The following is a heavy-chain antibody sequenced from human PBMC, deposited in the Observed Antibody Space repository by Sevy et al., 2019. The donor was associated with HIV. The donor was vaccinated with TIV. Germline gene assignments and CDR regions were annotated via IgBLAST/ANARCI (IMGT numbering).Heavy chain of an antibody. J-gene: IGHJ4*02. CDR2: ISAYNGNT. V-gene: IGHV1-18*01. CDR3: TRDWAPGYYYDPIDAKRYYYFDY. D-gene: IGHD3-22*01. Sequence: ASVKVSCKASDYTFSTQGFNWVRQAPGQGLEWMGWISAYNGNTKYAQKFQGRVTMTTDTSTSTAYMELRSLTSDDTAVYYCTRDWAPGYYYDPIDAKRYYYFDYWGQGTLVAVSS. CDR1: DYTFSTQG.